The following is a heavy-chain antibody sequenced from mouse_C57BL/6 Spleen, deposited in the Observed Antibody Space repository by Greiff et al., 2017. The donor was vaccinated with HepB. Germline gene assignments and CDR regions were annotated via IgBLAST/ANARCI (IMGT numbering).Heavy chain of an antibody. Sequence: DVMLVESGGGLVQPGGSMKLSCAASGFTFSDAWMDWVRQSPEKGLEWVAEIRNKANNHATYYAESVKGRFTISRDDSKSSVYLQMNSLRAEDTGIYYCMGDYGSSPYYYAMDYWGQGTSVTVSS. CDR3: MGDYGSSPYYYAMDY. V-gene: IGHV6-6*01. CDR2: IRNKANNHAT. D-gene: IGHD1-1*01. J-gene: IGHJ4*01. CDR1: GFTFSDAW.